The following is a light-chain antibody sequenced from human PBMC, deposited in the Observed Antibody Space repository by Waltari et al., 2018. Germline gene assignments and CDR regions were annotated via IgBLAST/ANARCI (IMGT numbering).Light chain of an antibody. CDR3: QQYYSYLT. V-gene: IGKV1-8*01. CDR1: QGISSY. J-gene: IGKJ2*01. Sequence: AIRITQSPSSLSASTGDRVTITCRASQGISSYLALYKQKPGKAPNLLMYAASTLQSGVPTRFSSSGSGTDFTLTISCLQSEDFATYYCQQYYSYLTFGQGTKLEIK. CDR2: AAS.